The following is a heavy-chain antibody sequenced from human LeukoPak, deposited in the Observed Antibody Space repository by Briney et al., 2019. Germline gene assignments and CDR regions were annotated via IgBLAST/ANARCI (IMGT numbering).Heavy chain of an antibody. Sequence: SETLSLTCTVSGGSISNYYWSWIRQPPGKGLEWIGEIYRSGSTNYNHSLKSRVTISEDMSNNQFSLKLSSVTAADTAVYYCARALRLWGGNSGIAFDIWGQGTMVTVSP. V-gene: IGHV4-59*01. CDR3: ARALRLWGGNSGIAFDI. D-gene: IGHD4-23*01. J-gene: IGHJ3*02. CDR1: GGSISNYY. CDR2: IYRSGST.